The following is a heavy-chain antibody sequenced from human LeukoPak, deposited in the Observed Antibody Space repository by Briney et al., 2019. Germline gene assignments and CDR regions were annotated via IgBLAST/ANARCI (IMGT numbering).Heavy chain of an antibody. CDR2: LSGDGAST. Sequence: GGSLRLSSVPSAHPKSDFTVHFGTQAPGKGLEWVSLLSGDGASTFYADSVKGRFSISRDNSKNSLYLEMSSLRTEDADMYYCAKDPGKFYYWGQGTLVAVSS. J-gene: IGHJ4*02. CDR1: AHPKSDFT. V-gene: IGHV3-43*02. CDR3: AKDPGKFYY. D-gene: IGHD3-10*01.